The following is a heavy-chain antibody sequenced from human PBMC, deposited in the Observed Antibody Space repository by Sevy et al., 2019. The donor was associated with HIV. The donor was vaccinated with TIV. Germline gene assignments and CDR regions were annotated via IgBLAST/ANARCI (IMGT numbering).Heavy chain of an antibody. J-gene: IGHJ6*02. Sequence: GGSLRLSCAASGFTFSSYAMSWVRQAPGKGLEWVSAISGSDGSTYYADSVKGRFTISRDNSKNTLYLQMNSLRAEDTAVYYCAKRDSSSSWGMDVWGQGTTVTVSS. V-gene: IGHV3-23*01. D-gene: IGHD6-6*01. CDR2: ISGSDGST. CDR1: GFTFSSYA. CDR3: AKRDSSSSWGMDV.